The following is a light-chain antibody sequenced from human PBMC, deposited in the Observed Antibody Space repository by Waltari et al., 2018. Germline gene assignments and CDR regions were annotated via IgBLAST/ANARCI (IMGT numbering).Light chain of an antibody. V-gene: IGLV2-18*02. J-gene: IGLJ3*02. Sequence: QSALTQPPSVSGSPGHSVTLSCTGTSDDIASYNRVSWYQQPPGTAPIFFIDEVTFRPSRFPDRFSGSTSGNTASLTISGLQAQDEAYYCCNSITGSSTWVFGGGTKLTVL. CDR2: EVT. CDR1: SDDIASYNR. CDR3: NSITGSSTWV.